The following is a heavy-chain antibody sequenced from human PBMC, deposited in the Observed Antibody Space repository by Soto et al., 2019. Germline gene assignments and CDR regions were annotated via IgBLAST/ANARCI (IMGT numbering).Heavy chain of an antibody. D-gene: IGHD3-16*02. J-gene: IGHJ5*02. Sequence: GGSLRLSCAASGFTFSSYSMNWVRQAPGKGLEWVSSISSSSSYIYYADSVKGRFTISRDNAKNSLYLQMNSLRAEDTAVYYCARDNGNWLSRGWFDPWGQGTLVTVSS. CDR2: ISSSSSYI. V-gene: IGHV3-21*01. CDR1: GFTFSSYS. CDR3: ARDNGNWLSRGWFDP.